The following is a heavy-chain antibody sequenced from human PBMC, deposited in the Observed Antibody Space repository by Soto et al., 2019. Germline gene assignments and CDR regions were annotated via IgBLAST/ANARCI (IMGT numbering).Heavy chain of an antibody. CDR3: ARGYLQGRGGDY. CDR2: TYYKSKWYN. V-gene: IGHV6-1*01. J-gene: IGHJ4*02. D-gene: IGHD1-1*01. Sequence: QVQLQQSGPGLVKPSQTLSLTCAISGDSVSINSGAWHWIRQSPSRGLEWLGRTYYKSKWYNDYAVSVKSQITITPDPSKNQFSLRLNSVTPEDTAVYFCARGYLQGRGGDYWGQGTLVTVSS. CDR1: GDSVSINSGA.